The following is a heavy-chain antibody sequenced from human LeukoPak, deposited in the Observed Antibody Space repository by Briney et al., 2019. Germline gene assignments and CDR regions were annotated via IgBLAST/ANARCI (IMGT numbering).Heavy chain of an antibody. Sequence: TSETLSLTCTVSGGSISSYYWSWIRQPPGKGLEWIGYIYYSGSTNYNPSLKSRVTISVDTSKNQFPLKLSSVTAADTAVYYCAYYDSSGYSSGWFDPWGQGTLVTVSS. D-gene: IGHD3-22*01. CDR3: AYYDSSGYSSGWFDP. CDR1: GGSISSYY. V-gene: IGHV4-59*01. CDR2: IYYSGST. J-gene: IGHJ5*02.